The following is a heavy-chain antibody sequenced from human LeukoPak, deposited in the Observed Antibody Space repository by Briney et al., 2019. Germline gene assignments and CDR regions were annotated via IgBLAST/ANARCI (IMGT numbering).Heavy chain of an antibody. J-gene: IGHJ4*02. CDR2: ISYDGSNK. Sequence: GGSLRLSCAASGFTFSSYAMHWVRQAPGKGLEWVAVISYDGSNKYYADSVKGRFTISRDNSKNTLYLQMNSPRAEDTAVYYCARDPESSGWYYFDYWGQGTLVTVSS. V-gene: IGHV3-30-3*01. CDR3: ARDPESSGWYYFDY. CDR1: GFTFSSYA. D-gene: IGHD6-19*01.